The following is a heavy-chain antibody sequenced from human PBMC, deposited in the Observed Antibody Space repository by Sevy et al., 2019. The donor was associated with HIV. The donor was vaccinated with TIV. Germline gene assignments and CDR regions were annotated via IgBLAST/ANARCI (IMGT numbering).Heavy chain of an antibody. D-gene: IGHD2-15*01. J-gene: IGHJ4*02. CDR3: AREGAGGFDY. CDR2: INQDGSKN. CDR1: GCTFSGYW. Sequence: GGSLRLSCAASGCTFSGYWMSWVRQVPGKGLQWVANINQDGSKNEFVDSVKGRFTISRDNPKNSVYLQMNSLRAEDTAVYYCAREGAGGFDYWGQGTLVTVSS. V-gene: IGHV3-7*01.